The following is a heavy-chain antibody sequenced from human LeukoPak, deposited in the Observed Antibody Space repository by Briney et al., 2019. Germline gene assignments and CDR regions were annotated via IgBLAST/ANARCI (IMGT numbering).Heavy chain of an antibody. Sequence: GASVKVSCKASGYTFTSYGISWVRQAPGQGLEWMGWISAYNGNTNYAQKLQGRVTMTTDTSTSTAYMELRSLRSDDTAVYYCARDLLLWFGELFLFDYWGQGTLVTVSS. D-gene: IGHD3-10*01. V-gene: IGHV1-18*01. J-gene: IGHJ4*02. CDR3: ARDLLLWFGELFLFDY. CDR2: ISAYNGNT. CDR1: GYTFTSYG.